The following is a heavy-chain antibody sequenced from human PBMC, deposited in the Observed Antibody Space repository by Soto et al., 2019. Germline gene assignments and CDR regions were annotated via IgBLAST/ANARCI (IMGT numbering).Heavy chain of an antibody. CDR2: INAGNGNT. V-gene: IGHV1-3*01. D-gene: IGHD6-6*01. J-gene: IGHJ6*02. CDR3: ARESSSSVLYYYYYGMYV. CDR1: GYTFTSFA. Sequence: ASVKVSCKASGYTFTSFAIHWVRQAPGQRLEWMGWINAGNGNTKYSQKFQGRVTITRDTSASTAYMELRSLRSDDTAVYYCARESSSSVLYYYYYGMYVWGQGTTVTVSS.